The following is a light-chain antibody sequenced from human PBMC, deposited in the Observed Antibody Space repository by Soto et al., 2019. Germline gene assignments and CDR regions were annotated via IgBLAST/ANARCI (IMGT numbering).Light chain of an antibody. Sequence: QSVLTQSSSASASLGSSVRLTGTLSSGHGTYIIAWHQQQPGKAPRYLMKLEGSGSYNKGSGIPDRFSGSSSGADRYLTISNLQFEDEADYYCETWDTNVVVFGGGTKLTVL. CDR2: LEGSGSY. CDR3: ETWDTNVVV. V-gene: IGLV4-60*02. J-gene: IGLJ2*01. CDR1: SGHGTYI.